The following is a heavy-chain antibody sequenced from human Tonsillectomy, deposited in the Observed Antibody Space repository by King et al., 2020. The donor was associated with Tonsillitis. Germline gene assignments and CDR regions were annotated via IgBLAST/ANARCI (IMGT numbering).Heavy chain of an antibody. D-gene: IGHD3-16*01. CDR1: GFTFTTSA. CDR2: IGVGIGDT. J-gene: IGHJ3*02. V-gene: IGHV1-58*01. Sequence: QLVESGPEVKKPGTSVKFSFKACGFTFTTSAVQWLRHARGQRLEWVGWIGVGIGDTSYSQKFQERVTINRDMSTRTAHMELNSLRFDDTAVYYWAAVGEVEAYDIWGQGTMVTVSS. CDR3: AAVGEVEAYDI.